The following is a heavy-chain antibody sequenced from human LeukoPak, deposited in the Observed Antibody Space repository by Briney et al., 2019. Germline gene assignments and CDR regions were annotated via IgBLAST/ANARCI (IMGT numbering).Heavy chain of an antibody. CDR3: ARDQHYDILTGYYTSDAFDI. Sequence: SGTLSLTCTVSGGSISSYYWSWIRQPPGKGLEWIGYIYYSGSTNYNPSLKSRVTISVDTSKNQFSLKLSSVTAADTAVYYCARDQHYDILTGYYTSDAFDIWGQGTMVTVSS. V-gene: IGHV4-59*01. CDR2: IYYSGST. CDR1: GGSISSYY. J-gene: IGHJ3*02. D-gene: IGHD3-9*01.